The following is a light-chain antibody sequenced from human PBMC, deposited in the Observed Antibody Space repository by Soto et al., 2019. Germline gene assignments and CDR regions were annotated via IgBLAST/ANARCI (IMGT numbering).Light chain of an antibody. CDR2: KAS. V-gene: IGKV1-5*03. CDR1: QSISNW. J-gene: IGKJ1*01. CDR3: QQYHSYWWT. Sequence: DIQMTQSPSTLSASVGDRVTITCRASQSISNWLAWFQQKPGKAPKLLIYKASTLESGVLSRFSGIGSGTEFTLAISSLQPDDFATYYCQQYHSYWWTFGQGTK.